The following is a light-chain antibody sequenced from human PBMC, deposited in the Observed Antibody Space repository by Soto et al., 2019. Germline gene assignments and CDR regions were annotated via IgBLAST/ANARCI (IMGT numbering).Light chain of an antibody. V-gene: IGLV2-14*01. CDR3: FSHRSGDSHV. Sequence: QSALTQPASVSGSPGQSITISCTGTSSDVGGYNYASWYQQYPGKAPKLMIYGVTNRPSGVSNRFSGSKTGNTASLTISGLQAENEAYYYCFSHRSGDSHVFGTGTKVTVL. CDR1: SSDVGGYNY. J-gene: IGLJ1*01. CDR2: GVT.